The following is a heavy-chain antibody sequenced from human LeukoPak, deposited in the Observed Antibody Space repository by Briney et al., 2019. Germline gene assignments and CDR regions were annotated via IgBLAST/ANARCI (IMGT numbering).Heavy chain of an antibody. CDR3: AKDQAVAGPGSDY. Sequence: AGGSLRPSCAASGFTFSSYAMSWVRQAPGKGLEWVSAISGSGGSTYYADSVKGRFTISRDNSKNTLYLQMNSLRAEDTAVYYCAKDQAVAGPGSDYWGQGTLVTVSS. D-gene: IGHD6-19*01. V-gene: IGHV3-23*01. CDR2: ISGSGGST. CDR1: GFTFSSYA. J-gene: IGHJ4*02.